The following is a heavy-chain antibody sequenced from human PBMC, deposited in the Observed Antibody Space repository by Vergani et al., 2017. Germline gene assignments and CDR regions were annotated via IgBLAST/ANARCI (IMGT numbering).Heavy chain of an antibody. CDR2: ISYDGSNK. CDR1: GFTFSSYA. CDR3: ARAHTIFGVVIPFDY. D-gene: IGHD3-3*01. V-gene: IGHV3-30*01. J-gene: IGHJ4*02. Sequence: QVQLVESGGGVVQPGRSLRLSCAASGFTFSSYAMHWVRQATGKGLEWVAVISYDGSNKYYADSVKGRFTISRDNSKNTLYLQMNSLRAEDTAVYYCARAHTIFGVVIPFDYWGQGTLVTVSS.